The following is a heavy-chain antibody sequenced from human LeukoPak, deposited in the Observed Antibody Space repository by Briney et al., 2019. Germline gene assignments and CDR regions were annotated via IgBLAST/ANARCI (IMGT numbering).Heavy chain of an antibody. CDR1: GXSFTSYW. Sequence: PGESLKISFQGSGXSFTSYWIGWVRQMPGKGLEWMGIIYPVDSDNRYSPSFQGQVTISADRSISTAYLQWSSPKASDTAMYYCARHGPYYYDSSGYYLYAFDIWGQGTMVTVSS. D-gene: IGHD3-22*01. CDR3: ARHGPYYYDSSGYYLYAFDI. CDR2: IYPVDSDN. V-gene: IGHV5-51*01. J-gene: IGHJ3*02.